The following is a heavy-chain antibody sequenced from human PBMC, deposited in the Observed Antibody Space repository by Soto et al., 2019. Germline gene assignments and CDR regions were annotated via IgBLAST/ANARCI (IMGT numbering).Heavy chain of an antibody. D-gene: IGHD5-18*01. J-gene: IGHJ4*02. V-gene: IGHV1-3*01. Sequence: DSVKVSCKASGYTFTSYAMHWVRQAPGQRLEWMGWINAGNGNTKYSQKFQGRVTITRDTSASTAYMELNSLRAEDTAVYYCARGPPPYSYGALDYWGQGTLVTVSS. CDR1: GYTFTSYA. CDR2: INAGNGNT. CDR3: ARGPPPYSYGALDY.